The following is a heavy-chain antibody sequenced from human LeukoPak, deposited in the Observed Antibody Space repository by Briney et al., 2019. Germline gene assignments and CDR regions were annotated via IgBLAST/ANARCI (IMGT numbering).Heavy chain of an antibody. D-gene: IGHD3-3*01. CDR2: IYYSGST. Sequence: SETLSLTCTVSGDSISSYYWSWIRQPPGKGLEWIGYIYYSGSTNYNPSLKSRVTISVDTSKNQFSLKLSSVTAADTAVYYCARHGSGYYVPLDYWGQGTLVTVSS. J-gene: IGHJ4*02. CDR3: ARHGSGYYVPLDY. V-gene: IGHV4-59*08. CDR1: GDSISSYY.